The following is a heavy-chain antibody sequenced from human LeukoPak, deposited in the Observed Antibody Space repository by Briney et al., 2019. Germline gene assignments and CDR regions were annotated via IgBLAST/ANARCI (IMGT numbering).Heavy chain of an antibody. CDR1: GGSFSGYY. D-gene: IGHD4-17*01. Sequence: SETLSLTCAVYGGSFSGYYWSWIRQPPGKGLEWIGEINHSGSTNYNPSLKSRVTISVDTSKNQFSLKLSSVTAADTAVYYCARGRLRSAANLNDYWGQGTLVTVSS. CDR2: INHSGST. V-gene: IGHV4-34*01. J-gene: IGHJ4*02. CDR3: ARGRLRSAANLNDY.